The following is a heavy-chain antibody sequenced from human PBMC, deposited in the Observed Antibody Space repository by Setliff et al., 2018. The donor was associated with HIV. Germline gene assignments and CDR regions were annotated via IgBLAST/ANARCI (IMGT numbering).Heavy chain of an antibody. V-gene: IGHV3-74*01. D-gene: IGHD3-10*01. J-gene: IGHJ4*02. CDR1: GFSFSNYW. CDR2: INGDGSDT. CDR3: ARDLPSVPELFDY. Sequence: SLRLSCAASGFSFSNYWMHWVRQAPGEGLVWVARINGDGSDTSYLDSVKGRFIISRDNARNTLHLQMNSLRAEDTAVYYCARDLPSVPELFDYWGQGTLVTVSS.